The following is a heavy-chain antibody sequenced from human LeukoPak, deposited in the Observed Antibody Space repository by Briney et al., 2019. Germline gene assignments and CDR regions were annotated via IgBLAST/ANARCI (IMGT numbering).Heavy chain of an antibody. CDR2: ISSSGVST. CDR3: ARNDSSGYYSV. D-gene: IGHD3-22*01. CDR1: GFTFSSYA. V-gene: IGHV3-23*01. J-gene: IGHJ4*02. Sequence: GGSLRLSCAASGFTFSSYALTWVRQAPGKGLEWVSSISSSGVSTNYADSVKGRFTISRDNFKNTLYLQMNSLRAEDTAIYYCARNDSSGYYSVWGQGTLVTVSS.